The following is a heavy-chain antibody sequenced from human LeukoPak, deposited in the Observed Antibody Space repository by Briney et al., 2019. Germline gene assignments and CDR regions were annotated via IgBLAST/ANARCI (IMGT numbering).Heavy chain of an antibody. CDR1: GFTFNTFG. V-gene: IGHV3-33*01. Sequence: GGSLRLSCAASGFTFNTFGMHWVRQAPGKGLEWVAVIWSDGSYKYFADSVKGRFTISRDDSKNTLYLEMNSQRAEDTAVYYCARSTTVTTNNWFDPWGQGTLVTVSS. D-gene: IGHD4-17*01. CDR2: IWSDGSYK. CDR3: ARSTTVTTNNWFDP. J-gene: IGHJ5*02.